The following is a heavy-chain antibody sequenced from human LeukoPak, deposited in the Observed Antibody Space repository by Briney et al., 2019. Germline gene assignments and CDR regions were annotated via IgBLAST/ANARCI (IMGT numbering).Heavy chain of an antibody. CDR2: IYSGGST. CDR3: ARAAADAFDI. J-gene: IGHJ3*02. D-gene: IGHD6-25*01. CDR1: GFTVSSNY. Sequence: GGSLRLSCAASGFTVSSNYMSWVRQAPGKGLEWVSVIYSGGSTYYADSVKGRFTISRDNSKNTLYLQMNSLRAEGTAVYYCARAAADAFDIWGQGTMVTVSS. V-gene: IGHV3-53*01.